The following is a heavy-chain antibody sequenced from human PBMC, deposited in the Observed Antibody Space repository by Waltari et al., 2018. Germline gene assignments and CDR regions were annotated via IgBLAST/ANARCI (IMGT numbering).Heavy chain of an antibody. D-gene: IGHD4-17*01. V-gene: IGHV1-69*08. CDR1: GGTFSSYA. CDR2: IIPIFGTA. J-gene: IGHJ3*02. CDR3: ARDDGDYWDGAFDI. Sequence: QVQLVQSGAEVKKPGSSVKVSCKASGGTFSSYAISWVRQAPGQGLEWMGRIIPIFGTANYAQKVQVRGTMTADKSTSTAYMELSSLRSEDTAVYYCARDDGDYWDGAFDIWGQGTMVTVSS.